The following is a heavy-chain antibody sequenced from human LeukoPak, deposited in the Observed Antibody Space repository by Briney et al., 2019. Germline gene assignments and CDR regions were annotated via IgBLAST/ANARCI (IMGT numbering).Heavy chain of an antibody. Sequence: PGGSLRLSCAVSGFTFSSYWMNWVRQPPGKGLEWVANIKQDGSEKYYVDSVKGRFTISRDNAKNSLYLQMNSLRAEDTAVYYCARVKYGYFDYWGQGTLVTVSS. V-gene: IGHV3-7*01. CDR1: GFTFSSYW. CDR3: ARVKYGYFDY. CDR2: IKQDGSEK. D-gene: IGHD4-17*01. J-gene: IGHJ4*02.